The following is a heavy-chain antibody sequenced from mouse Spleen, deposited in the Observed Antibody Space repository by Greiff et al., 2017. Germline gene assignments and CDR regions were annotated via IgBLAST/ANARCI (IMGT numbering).Heavy chain of an antibody. Sequence: EVKLQESGGGLVKPGGSLKLSCAASGFTFSSYAMSWVRQTPAKRLEWVAAINSNGGSTYYPDTVKDRFTISRDNAKNTLYLQMSSLRSEDTALYYCARQGHYDYEDWFAYWGQGTLVTVSA. V-gene: IGHV5-6-2*01. CDR3: ARQGHYDYEDWFAY. CDR1: GFTFSSYA. CDR2: INSNGGST. D-gene: IGHD2-4*01. J-gene: IGHJ3*01.